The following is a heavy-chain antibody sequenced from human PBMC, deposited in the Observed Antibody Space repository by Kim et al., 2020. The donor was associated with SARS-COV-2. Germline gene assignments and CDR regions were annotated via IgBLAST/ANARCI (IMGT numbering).Heavy chain of an antibody. CDR2: IWYDGSNK. J-gene: IGHJ6*02. V-gene: IGHV3-33*01. CDR1: GFTFSSYG. CDR3: AREIGFMTTVTYGMDV. Sequence: GGSLRLSCAASGFTFSSYGMHWVRQAPGKGLEWVAVIWYDGSNKYYADSVKGRFTISRDNSKNTLYLQMNSLRAEDTAVYYCAREIGFMTTVTYGMDVWGQGTTVTVSS. D-gene: IGHD4-17*01.